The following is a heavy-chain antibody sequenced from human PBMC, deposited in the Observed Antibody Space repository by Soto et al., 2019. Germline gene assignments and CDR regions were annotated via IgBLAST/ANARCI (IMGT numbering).Heavy chain of an antibody. CDR2: IIPIFGTA. Sequence: QVQLVQSGAEVKKPGSSVNVSCKASGGTFSSYAISWVRQAPGQGLEWMGGIIPIFGTANYAQKFQGRVTITADESTSTAYMELSSLRSEDTAVYYCARAPYYYDSSGYYPFNWFDPWGQGTLVTVSS. CDR3: ARAPYYYDSSGYYPFNWFDP. CDR1: GGTFSSYA. V-gene: IGHV1-69*01. D-gene: IGHD3-22*01. J-gene: IGHJ5*02.